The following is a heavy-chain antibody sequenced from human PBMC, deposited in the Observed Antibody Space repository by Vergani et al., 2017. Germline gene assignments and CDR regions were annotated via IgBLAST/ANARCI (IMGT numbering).Heavy chain of an antibody. J-gene: IGHJ4*02. CDR3: ARPSTLVTTGAFDY. CDR1: GGSISSSSYY. Sequence: QLQLQESGPGLVKPSETLSLTCTVSGGSISSSSYYWGWIRQPPGKGLEWIGSIYYSGSTYYNPSLKSRVTISVDTSKNQFSLKRSSVTAADTAVYYCARPSTLVTTGAFDYWGQGTLVTVSS. D-gene: IGHD4-23*01. CDR2: IYYSGST. V-gene: IGHV4-39*01.